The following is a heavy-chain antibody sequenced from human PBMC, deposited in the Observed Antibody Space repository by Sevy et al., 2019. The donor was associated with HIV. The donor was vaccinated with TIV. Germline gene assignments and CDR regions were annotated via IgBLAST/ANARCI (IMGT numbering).Heavy chain of an antibody. V-gene: IGHV3-15*01. D-gene: IGHD3-10*01. CDR3: TTDRGRTSSMYFDP. J-gene: IGHJ2*01. CDR2: IKSNSNGGTI. CDR1: GFTFSRAW. Sequence: GGSLRLSCAASGFTFSRAWMSWVRQAPGKGLEWVGRIKSNSNGGTIDYAAPVKGRFSISRDDSENTVYLQMNSLNTEDTATYYCTTDRGRTSSMYFDPWGRGTLVTVSS.